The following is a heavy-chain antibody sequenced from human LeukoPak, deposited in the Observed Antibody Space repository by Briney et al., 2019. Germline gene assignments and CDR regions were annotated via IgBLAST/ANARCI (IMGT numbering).Heavy chain of an antibody. V-gene: IGHV1-2*04. D-gene: IGHD1-26*01. CDR3: ARGEDQWELLGY. Sequence: ASVKVPCKASGYTFTGYYMHWVRQAPGQGLEWMGWINPNSGGTNYAQKFQGWVTMTRDTSISTVYMELSRLRSDDTAVYYCARGEDQWELLGYWGQGTLVTVSS. CDR2: INPNSGGT. CDR1: GYTFTGYY. J-gene: IGHJ4*02.